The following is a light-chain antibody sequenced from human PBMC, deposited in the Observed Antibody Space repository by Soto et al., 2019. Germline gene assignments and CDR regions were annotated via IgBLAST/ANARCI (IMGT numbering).Light chain of an antibody. J-gene: IGLJ1*01. CDR1: SSDVGGYNY. CDR2: EVY. V-gene: IGLV2-8*01. Sequence: QSVLTQPPSASGSPGQSVTISCTGTSSDVGGYNYVSWYQHHPGKAPKLIIYEVYKRPSGVPDRFSGSKSGNTAALTVSGLQAEEEADYYCSSYVGTNSYVFGTGTKVTVL. CDR3: SSYVGTNSYV.